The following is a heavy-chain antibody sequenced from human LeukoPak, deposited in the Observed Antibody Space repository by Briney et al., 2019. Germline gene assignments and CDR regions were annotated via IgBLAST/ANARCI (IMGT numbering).Heavy chain of an antibody. CDR1: GFTFSNYW. J-gene: IGHJ4*02. CDR2: IDQYGRAK. CDR3: ARADSYGSILDY. D-gene: IGHD5-18*01. V-gene: IGHV3-7*04. Sequence: PGGSLRLSCAASGFTFSNYWMSWVRQAPGKGLEWVANIDQYGRAKYYVDSVRGRFTFSRDNTKNSLHLQMNSLRAEDTAVYYCARADSYGSILDYWGQGTRVIDSS.